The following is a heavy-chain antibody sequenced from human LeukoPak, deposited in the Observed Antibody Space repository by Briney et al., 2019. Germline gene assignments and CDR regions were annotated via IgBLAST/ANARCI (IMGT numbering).Heavy chain of an antibody. Sequence: SETLSLTCTVSGGSISSSSYYWAWIRQPPGKGLEWIGSIHYSGSTYYNPSLQSRVTISIDTSKNQFSLKLRFVTAADTAVYYCARVRCSGGSCPYYYYYCYMDVWGQGTLVTVSS. CDR1: GGSISSSSYY. CDR2: IHYSGST. J-gene: IGHJ6*03. V-gene: IGHV4-39*07. D-gene: IGHD2-15*01. CDR3: ARVRCSGGSCPYYYYYCYMDV.